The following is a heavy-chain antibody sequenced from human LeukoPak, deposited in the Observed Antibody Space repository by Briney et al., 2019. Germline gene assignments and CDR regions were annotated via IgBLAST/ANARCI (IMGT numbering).Heavy chain of an antibody. CDR1: GGTFSSYA. Sequence: SVKVSCKASGGTFSSYAISWVRQAPGQGLEWMGGIIPIFGTANYAQKFQGRVTITADESTSTAYMELSSLRSEDTAVYYCARSGSYSPNWFDPWGQGTLVTVSS. V-gene: IGHV1-69*13. J-gene: IGHJ5*02. CDR3: ARSGSYSPNWFDP. CDR2: IIPIFGTA. D-gene: IGHD1-26*01.